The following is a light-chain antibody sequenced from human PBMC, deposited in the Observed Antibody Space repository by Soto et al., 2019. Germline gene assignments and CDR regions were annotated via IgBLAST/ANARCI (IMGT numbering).Light chain of an antibody. V-gene: IGKV4-1*01. CDR2: WAS. CDR1: HSVLYRSNNQNY. J-gene: IGKJ1*01. Sequence: IGVTQSPDSLAVSLGERATINCKTSHSVLYRSNNQNYLAWFQHKEGQPPKLPIYWASIRESGVPDRFSGSGSGTDFTLTINGLQAEPVAVYYCQQYYSLWTFCQGTKVDIK. CDR3: QQYYSLWT.